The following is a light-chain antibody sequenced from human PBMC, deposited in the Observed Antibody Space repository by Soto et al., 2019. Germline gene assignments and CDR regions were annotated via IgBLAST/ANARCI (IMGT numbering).Light chain of an antibody. Sequence: DIHMTQSPSTRSASVLDIVTMTCRASQSISSWLAWYQQKPGKAPKLLIYDASSLESGVPSRFSGSGSGTEFTLTISSLQPDDFATYYCQHYNSYSHFGQGTRLE. CDR1: QSISSW. CDR3: QHYNSYSH. CDR2: DAS. J-gene: IGKJ5*01. V-gene: IGKV1-5*01.